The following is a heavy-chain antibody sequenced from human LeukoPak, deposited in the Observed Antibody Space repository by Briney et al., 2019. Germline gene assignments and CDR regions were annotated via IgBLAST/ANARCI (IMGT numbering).Heavy chain of an antibody. V-gene: IGHV4-61*01. CDR3: ARVGNDFWSGYGYYYCYMDV. CDR2: IYYSGST. D-gene: IGHD3-3*01. J-gene: IGHJ6*03. Sequence: PSETLSLTCTVSGGSISSSNYYWSWIRQPPGKGLEWIGYIYYSGSTNYNPSLKSRVTISVDTSKNQFSLKLSSVTAADTAVYYCARVGNDFWSGYGYYYCYMDVWGKGTTVTVSS. CDR1: GGSISSSNYY.